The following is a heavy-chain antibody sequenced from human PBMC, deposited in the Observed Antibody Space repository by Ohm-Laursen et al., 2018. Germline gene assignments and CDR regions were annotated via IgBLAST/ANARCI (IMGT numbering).Heavy chain of an antibody. CDR2: IISDGSNT. D-gene: IGHD3-3*01. J-gene: IGHJ5*02. CDR3: ARDDIYEGNSLDL. Sequence: SLRLSCAASGFTFSHYGMHWVRQAPGKGLEWVALIISDGSNTYYVDSVKGRFTISRDNSKNTLYLQLNSLRAEDTALYYCARDDIYEGNSLDLWGQGTLVTVSS. CDR1: GFTFSHYG. V-gene: IGHV3-33*05.